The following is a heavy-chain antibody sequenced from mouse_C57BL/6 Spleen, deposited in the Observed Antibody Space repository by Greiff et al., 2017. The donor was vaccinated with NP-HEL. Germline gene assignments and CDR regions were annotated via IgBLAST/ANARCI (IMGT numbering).Heavy chain of an antibody. Sequence: EVMLVESGGDLVKPGGSLKLSCAASGFTFSSYGMSWVRQTPDKRLEWVATISSGGSYTYYPDSVKGRFTISRDNAKNTLYLQMSSMKSEDKAMYKGAREGNGTGFDYWGQGTTLTVSS. V-gene: IGHV5-6*01. J-gene: IGHJ2*01. CDR1: GFTFSSYG. D-gene: IGHD4-1*01. CDR2: ISSGGSYT. CDR3: AREGNGTGFDY.